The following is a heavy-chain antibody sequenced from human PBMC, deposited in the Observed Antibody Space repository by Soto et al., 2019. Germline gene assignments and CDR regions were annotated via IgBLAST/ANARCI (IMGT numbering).Heavy chain of an antibody. CDR1: GGSFSGYY. CDR2: INHSGST. J-gene: IGHJ6*02. Sequence: PSETLSLTCAVYGGSFSGYYWSWIRQPPGKGLEWIGEINHSGSTNYNPSLESRVTISVDTSKNQFSLKLSSVTAADTAVYYCATLGAVGYFTRYYYYGMDVWGQGTTVTVSS. V-gene: IGHV4-34*01. D-gene: IGHD3-16*01. CDR3: ATLGAVGYFTRYYYYGMDV.